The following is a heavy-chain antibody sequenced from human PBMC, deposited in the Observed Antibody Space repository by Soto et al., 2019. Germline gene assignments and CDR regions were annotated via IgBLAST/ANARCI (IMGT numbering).Heavy chain of an antibody. CDR2: INAGNGNT. Sequence: ASVKVSCKASGYTFTSYAMHWVRQAPGQRLEWMGWINAGNGNTKYSQKFQGRVTITRDTSASTAYMELSSLRSEDTAVYYCARDRVVVVPAARNYYYYGMDVWGQGITVTVSS. CDR3: ARDRVVVVPAARNYYYYGMDV. D-gene: IGHD2-2*01. CDR1: GYTFTSYA. J-gene: IGHJ6*02. V-gene: IGHV1-3*01.